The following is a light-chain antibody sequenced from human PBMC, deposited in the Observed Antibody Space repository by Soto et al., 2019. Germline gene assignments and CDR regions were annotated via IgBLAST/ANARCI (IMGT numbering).Light chain of an antibody. Sequence: QSALTQPRSVSGSPGQSVTISCTGTNSDVDIYNYVSWYQQHPGKAPKLMIYDVSKRPSGVPDRFSGSKSGNTASLTISGLQAEDEADYYCCSYAGSYTYVFGPGTKLTVL. CDR3: CSYAGSYTYV. CDR2: DVS. CDR1: NSDVDIYNY. J-gene: IGLJ1*01. V-gene: IGLV2-11*01.